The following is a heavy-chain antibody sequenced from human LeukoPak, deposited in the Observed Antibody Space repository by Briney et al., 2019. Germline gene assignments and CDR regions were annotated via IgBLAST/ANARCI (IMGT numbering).Heavy chain of an antibody. Sequence: ASVKVSCKASGYTFTGYYMHWVRQAPGQGLEWMGWINPNSGGTNYAQKFQGWVTMTRDTSISTAYMELSRLRSDDTAVYYCARTHQTNMITFGGVIDYGMDVWGQGTLVTVSS. CDR3: ARTHQTNMITFGGVIDYGMDV. CDR1: GYTFTGYY. CDR2: INPNSGGT. J-gene: IGHJ6*02. D-gene: IGHD3-16*01. V-gene: IGHV1-2*04.